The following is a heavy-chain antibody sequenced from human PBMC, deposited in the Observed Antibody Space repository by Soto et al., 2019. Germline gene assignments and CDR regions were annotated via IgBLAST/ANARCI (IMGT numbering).Heavy chain of an antibody. D-gene: IGHD3-16*01. CDR3: ARRRGGRNPWLQSLFDY. J-gene: IGHJ4*02. Sequence: QVQLVESGGGVVQPGRSLRLSCAASGFTFSSYGMHWVRQAPGKGLEWVAVIWYDGSNKYYADSVKGRFTISRDNSKNTLYLQMNSLRAEDTAVYYCARRRGGRNPWLQSLFDYWGQGTLVTVSS. CDR2: IWYDGSNK. V-gene: IGHV3-33*01. CDR1: GFTFSSYG.